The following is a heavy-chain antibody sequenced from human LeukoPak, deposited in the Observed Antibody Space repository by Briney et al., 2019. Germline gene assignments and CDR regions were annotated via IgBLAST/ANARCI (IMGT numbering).Heavy chain of an antibody. J-gene: IGHJ4*02. Sequence: GGSLRLACSASGFTFSSDAMHWVRQAAGKGLEYVSAIRRNGGSTYYADSVKSRFTISRDNSKNTLYLHMSSLRAEATAVYHCVKVTGIAPAGTGPHDYWGQGPLVPVSS. CDR1: GFTFSSDA. CDR3: VKVTGIAPAGTGPHDY. V-gene: IGHV3-64D*06. CDR2: IRRNGGST. D-gene: IGHD6-13*01.